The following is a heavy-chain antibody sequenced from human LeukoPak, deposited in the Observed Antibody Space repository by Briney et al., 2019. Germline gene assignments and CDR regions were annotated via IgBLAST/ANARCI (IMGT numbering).Heavy chain of an antibody. CDR1: GFTFSSYA. D-gene: IGHD3-10*01. Sequence: GGSLRLSCAASGFTFSSYAMSWIRQAPGKGLEWVSAISGSGGSTYYADSVKGRFTISRDNSKNTLYLQMNSLRAEDTAVYYCAKPGVHPYYFDYWGQGTLVTVSS. J-gene: IGHJ4*02. V-gene: IGHV3-23*01. CDR2: ISGSGGST. CDR3: AKPGVHPYYFDY.